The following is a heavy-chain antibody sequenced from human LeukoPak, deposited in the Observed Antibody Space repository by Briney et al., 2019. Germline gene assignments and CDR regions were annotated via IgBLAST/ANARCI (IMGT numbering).Heavy chain of an antibody. CDR1: GGSINNYY. J-gene: IGHJ4*02. Sequence: SETLSLTCSVSGGSINNYYWTWIRQPPGKGLEWIGYIFYSGSTNYNPSLKCRLTISVDTSKNQFSLKLSSVTAADTAVYYCARLRGNYFPDYWGQGTLVTVSS. CDR2: IFYSGST. D-gene: IGHD4-11*01. CDR3: ARLRGNYFPDY. V-gene: IGHV4-59*01.